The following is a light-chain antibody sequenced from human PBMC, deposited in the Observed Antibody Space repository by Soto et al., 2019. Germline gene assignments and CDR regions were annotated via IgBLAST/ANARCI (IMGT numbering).Light chain of an antibody. CDR1: QNIGSSF. CDR2: DSS. CDR3: QQATTSSFT. V-gene: IGKV3-20*01. Sequence: EIVLTQSPGTLSLSPGDRATLSCRASQNIGSSFLAWYQHKPGQAPTLLIYDSSTRATGIPDRFSGNGSGTDFALAISRLEPEDSAVYYCQQATTSSFTFGQGTKLEIK. J-gene: IGKJ2*01.